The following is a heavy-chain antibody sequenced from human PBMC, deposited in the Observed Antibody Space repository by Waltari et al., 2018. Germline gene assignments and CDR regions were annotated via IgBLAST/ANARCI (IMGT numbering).Heavy chain of an antibody. CDR2: NYYRGIT. J-gene: IGHJ4*02. Sequence: QLQLQESGPGLVKPSETLSLTCTVSGGSISSSSYYWGWIRQPPGKGLEWIGSNYYRGITYYTPSLKSRVTISVDTSKNQFSLKLSSVTAADTAVYYCARAPYSGYDYSFDYWGQGTLVTVSS. CDR1: GGSISSSSYY. D-gene: IGHD5-12*01. CDR3: ARAPYSGYDYSFDY. V-gene: IGHV4-39*07.